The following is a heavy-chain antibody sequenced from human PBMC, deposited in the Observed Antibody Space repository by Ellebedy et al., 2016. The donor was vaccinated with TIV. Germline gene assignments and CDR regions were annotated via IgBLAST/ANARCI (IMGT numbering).Heavy chain of an antibody. CDR1: GFSVSSNY. CDR3: TNSDLYSSGWLFES. D-gene: IGHD6-19*01. J-gene: IGHJ4*02. V-gene: IGHV3-53*01. Sequence: GESLKISCAASGFSVSSNYVSWVRQAPGKGLEWVSYIYTGDSTYHADPVKGRFTISRDNSKNTVSLQMTSLRVEDTAVYYCTNSDLYSSGWLFESWGQGSLVTVSS. CDR2: IYTGDST.